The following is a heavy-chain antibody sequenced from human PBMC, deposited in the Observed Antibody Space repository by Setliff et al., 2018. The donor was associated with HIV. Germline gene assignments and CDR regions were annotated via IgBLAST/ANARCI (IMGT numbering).Heavy chain of an antibody. CDR2: FIPFVGTT. J-gene: IGHJ4*02. D-gene: IGHD3-10*01. V-gene: IGHV1-69*13. Sequence: ASVKVSCKASGATFNNLAISWVRQAPGQGLEWMGEFIPFVGTTNYAQKFQGRVTFTADASTNTAYMELSSLRSEDTAVFYCGRGKHYSSGCPPFYDSWGQGTLVTVSS. CDR3: GRGKHYSSGCPPFYDS. CDR1: GATFNNLA.